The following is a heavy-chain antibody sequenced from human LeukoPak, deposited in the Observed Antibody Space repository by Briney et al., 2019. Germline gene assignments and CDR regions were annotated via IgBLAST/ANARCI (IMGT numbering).Heavy chain of an antibody. CDR2: ISGRDGRT. CDR1: GLTFYTYA. CDR3: STSPSFGSSWYQFNY. V-gene: IGHV3-23*01. D-gene: IGHD6-13*01. J-gene: IGHJ4*02. Sequence: GGSLRLSCSVSGLTFYTYAMSWVRQAPGKGLEWVSAISGRDGRTYYTDSVKGRFTTSRDNTKNTLYLQMNSLRAEDTAVYYCSTSPSFGSSWYQFNYWGQGALVIVSS.